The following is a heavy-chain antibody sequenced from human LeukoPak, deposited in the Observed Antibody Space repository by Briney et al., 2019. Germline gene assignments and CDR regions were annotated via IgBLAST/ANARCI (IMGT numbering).Heavy chain of an antibody. D-gene: IGHD2-15*01. J-gene: IGHJ4*02. Sequence: ASVKVSCKASGYTFTSYGISWVRQAPGQGLEWMGWISAYNGNTNYAQKLQGRVTMTTDTSTSTAYMELRSLSSDDTAIYYCARPYCNGGSCHDYFDYWGQGTLVSVSS. CDR1: GYTFTSYG. V-gene: IGHV1-18*01. CDR3: ARPYCNGGSCHDYFDY. CDR2: ISAYNGNT.